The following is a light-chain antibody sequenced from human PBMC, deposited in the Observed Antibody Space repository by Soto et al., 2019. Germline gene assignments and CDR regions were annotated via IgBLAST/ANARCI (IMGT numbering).Light chain of an antibody. CDR2: GAS. Sequence: EIVMTQSPATLSVSPGERATLSCRASQSVSSNLAWYQQKPGQAPRLLIYGASTRATGIPARFSGSRSGTEFNLTISSLQSEDFAVYYCHQYNNWPALTFGGGTKVEIK. V-gene: IGKV3-15*01. CDR3: HQYNNWPALT. J-gene: IGKJ4*01. CDR1: QSVSSN.